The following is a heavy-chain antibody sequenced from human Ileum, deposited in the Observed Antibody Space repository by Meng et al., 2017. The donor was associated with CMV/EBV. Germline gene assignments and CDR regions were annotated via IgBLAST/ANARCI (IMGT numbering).Heavy chain of an antibody. V-gene: IGHV4-4*07. Sequence: QWQLQESGPGLVKPSEALSLTCSVSGDCITSFYWTWIRQPAGKALEWIGRIYHGGSTNYNPSLKSRVTLSVDTSKNQFSMRLTSVTAADTAVYYCARGPGGFGDFNFDYWGQGTLVTVSS. CDR3: ARGPGGFGDFNFDY. J-gene: IGHJ4*02. D-gene: IGHD3-16*01. CDR1: GDCITSFY. CDR2: IYHGGST.